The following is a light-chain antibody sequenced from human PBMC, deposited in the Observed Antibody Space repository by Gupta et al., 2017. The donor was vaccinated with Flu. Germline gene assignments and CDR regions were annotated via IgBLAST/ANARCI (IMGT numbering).Light chain of an antibody. Sequence: QSVLTQPPSVSAAPGQKVTISCSGSPSNIGANYVSWYQQLPGTAPSLLIYENNKRRSGTPERCSGSKSGTSATLGITELQPGDEADYYCGTWENSRNVERVFGGGTTLTVL. CDR2: ENN. V-gene: IGLV1-51*02. J-gene: IGLJ3*02. CDR3: GTWENSRNVERV. CDR1: PSNIGANY.